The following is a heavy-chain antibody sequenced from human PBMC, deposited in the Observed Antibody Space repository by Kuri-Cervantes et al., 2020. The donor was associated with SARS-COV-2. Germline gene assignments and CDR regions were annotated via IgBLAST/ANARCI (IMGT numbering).Heavy chain of an antibody. CDR3: ARGGGYSNLGYYFDY. CDR1: GGSISSYY. V-gene: IGHV4-59*01. Sequence: SETLSLTCTVSGGSISSYYWSWIRQPPGKGLEWIGYIYYSGSTNYNPSLKSQVTISVDTSKNQFSLKLSSVTAADTAVYYCARGGGYSNLGYYFDYWGQGTLVTVSS. D-gene: IGHD4-11*01. J-gene: IGHJ4*02. CDR2: IYYSGST.